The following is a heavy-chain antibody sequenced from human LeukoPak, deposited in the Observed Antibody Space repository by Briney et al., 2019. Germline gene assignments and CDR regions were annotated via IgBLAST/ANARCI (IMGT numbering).Heavy chain of an antibody. V-gene: IGHV5-51*01. CDR1: GYSFSSYW. CDR3: ARHQAGDY. J-gene: IGHJ4*02. Sequence: GESLKISCKGSGYSFSSYWIAWVRQMPGKGLEWMGIIYPGDSDTRYSPSFQGQVTISADKSTSTAYLQWSSLKVWDTAMYYCARHQAGDYWGQGTVVNVSP. D-gene: IGHD6-13*01. CDR2: IYPGDSDT.